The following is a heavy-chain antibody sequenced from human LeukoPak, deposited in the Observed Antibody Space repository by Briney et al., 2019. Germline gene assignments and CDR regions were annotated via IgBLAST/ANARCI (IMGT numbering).Heavy chain of an antibody. CDR2: IGDSGVPT. CDR1: QFTFTSYA. J-gene: IGHJ4*02. CDR3: AKVATWTYFDS. Sequence: GGPLRLSCAPSQFTFTSYAMSWVRQAPGRGLEWVSSIGDSGVPTHYTDSEKSRFTISRDNSQNTLYLQMNSLRADDTAVYYCAKVATWTYFDSWGQGTVVTVSS. V-gene: IGHV3-23*01. D-gene: IGHD3/OR15-3a*01.